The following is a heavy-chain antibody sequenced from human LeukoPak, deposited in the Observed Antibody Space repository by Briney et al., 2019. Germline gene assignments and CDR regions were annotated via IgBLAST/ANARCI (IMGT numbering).Heavy chain of an antibody. CDR2: IKEDGSAK. V-gene: IGHV3-7*01. CDR3: ARDYDYFSGHNLDAYDI. Sequence: GGSLSLSCVASGLTFSSYWMTWVRQAPGKALGWVANIKEDGSAKSYVDSVKGRFTISRDNAKNSLYLQMDSLRVEDTAVYYCARDYDYFSGHNLDAYDIWGQGTTVTVSS. CDR1: GLTFSSYW. J-gene: IGHJ3*02. D-gene: IGHD2-15*01.